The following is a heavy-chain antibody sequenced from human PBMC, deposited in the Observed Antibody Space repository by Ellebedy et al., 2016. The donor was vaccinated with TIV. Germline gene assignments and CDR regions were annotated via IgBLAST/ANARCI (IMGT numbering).Heavy chain of an antibody. CDR2: INADSAAI. V-gene: IGHV3-48*04. J-gene: IGHJ4*02. Sequence: GGSLRLXXTVSGDTTSSSSYYWGWVRQAPGKGLEWVSYINADSAAIYYADSVKGRFTISRDNGKSSLYLQMNSLRAEDTAVYYCARDLTGYAMDHWGQGTLVTVSS. CDR1: GDTTSSSSYY. D-gene: IGHD3-9*01. CDR3: ARDLTGYAMDH.